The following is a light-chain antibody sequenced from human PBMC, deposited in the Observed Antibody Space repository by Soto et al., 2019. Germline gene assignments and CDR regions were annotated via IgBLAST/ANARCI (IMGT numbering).Light chain of an antibody. CDR1: RPIGSH. CDR3: QQSFSVPPT. J-gene: IGKJ5*01. CDR2: STS. V-gene: IGKV1-39*01. Sequence: DIQMTQSASTASPSLGARVTITFQARRPIGSHLNWYQQKPGKAPKLLIYSTSNLQSGVPSGFSGSGSGTNFSLTISNLQPEDFATYYCQQSFSVPPTFGQGTRLEI.